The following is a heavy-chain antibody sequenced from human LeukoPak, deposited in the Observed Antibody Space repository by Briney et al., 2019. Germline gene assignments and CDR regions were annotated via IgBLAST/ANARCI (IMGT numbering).Heavy chain of an antibody. CDR3: ASSSPPFNYGMDV. V-gene: IGHV4-34*01. J-gene: IGHJ6*02. CDR1: GGSFSGYY. D-gene: IGHD6-6*01. Sequence: SETLSLTCAVYGGSFSGYYWSWIRQPPGKGLEWIGEINHSGSTNYNPSLKSRVTMSVDTSKNQFSLKLSSVTAADTAVYYCASSSPPFNYGMDVWGQGTTVTVSS. CDR2: INHSGST.